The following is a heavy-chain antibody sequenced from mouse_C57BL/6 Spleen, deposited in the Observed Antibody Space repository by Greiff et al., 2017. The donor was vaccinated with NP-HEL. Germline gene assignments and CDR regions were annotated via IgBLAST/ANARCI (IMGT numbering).Heavy chain of an antibody. CDR1: GYAFSSSW. J-gene: IGHJ2*01. V-gene: IGHV1-82*01. Sequence: VQLQQSGPELVKPGASVKISCKASGYAFSSSWLNWVKQRPGKGLEWIGRIYPGDGDTNYNGTFKGQATLPSAKYSITAYMQLSSLTSEDSAVNFCSRSGNYFDYWGQGTTLTVSS. CDR3: SRSGNYFDY. CDR2: IYPGDGDT. D-gene: IGHD1-3*01.